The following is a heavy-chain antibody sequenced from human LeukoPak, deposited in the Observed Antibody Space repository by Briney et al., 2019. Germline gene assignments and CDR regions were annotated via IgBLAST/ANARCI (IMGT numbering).Heavy chain of an antibody. CDR1: GFTFSSYS. Sequence: GGSLRLSCAASGFTFSSYSKNWVRQAPGKGLEWVSSISSSSSYIYYADSVKGRFTISRDNAKNSLYLQMNSLRAEDTAVYYCARGGNYYGSGHDYWGQGTLVTVSS. V-gene: IGHV3-21*01. D-gene: IGHD3-10*01. CDR3: ARGGNYYGSGHDY. CDR2: ISSSSSYI. J-gene: IGHJ4*02.